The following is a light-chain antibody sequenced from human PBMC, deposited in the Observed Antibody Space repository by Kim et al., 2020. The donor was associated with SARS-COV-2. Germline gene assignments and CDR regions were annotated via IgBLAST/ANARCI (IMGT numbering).Light chain of an antibody. CDR3: QQYNTTPLT. J-gene: IGKJ1*01. CDR1: QTVVSSANNKNF. V-gene: IGKV4-1*01. Sequence: ATMNCKSSQTVVSSANNKNFLAGCQQRPGQPPKLLIYAASTRESGVPDRFSGSGSGTDFTLTISSLQAEDVAVYFCQQYNTTPLTFGQGTKVDIK. CDR2: AAS.